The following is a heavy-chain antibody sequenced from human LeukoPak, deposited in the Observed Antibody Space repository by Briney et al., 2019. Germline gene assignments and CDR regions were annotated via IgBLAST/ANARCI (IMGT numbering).Heavy chain of an antibody. D-gene: IGHD4-11*01. CDR3: ASLGLSTVTPSRDDY. J-gene: IGHJ4*02. CDR1: GYTFTGYY. CDR2: INPNSGGT. Sequence: ASVKVSCKASGYTFTGYYMHWVRQAPGQGLEWMGWINPNSGGTNYAQKFQGRVTMTRDTSISTAYMELSRLRSDDTAVYYCASLGLSTVTPSRDDYWGQGTLVTASS. V-gene: IGHV1-2*02.